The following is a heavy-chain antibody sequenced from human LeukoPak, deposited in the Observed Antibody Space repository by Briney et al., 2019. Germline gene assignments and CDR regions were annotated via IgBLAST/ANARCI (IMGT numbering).Heavy chain of an antibody. CDR3: ARERPHYDILTGATTRYGMDV. CDR2: IYSGGST. V-gene: IGHV3-53*01. D-gene: IGHD3-9*01. J-gene: IGHJ6*02. CDR1: GFTVSSNY. Sequence: GGSLRLSCAASGFTVSSNYVSWVRQAPGKGLEWVSVIYSGGSTYYADSVKGRFTISRDNSKNTLYLQMNSLRAEDTAVYYCARERPHYDILTGATTRYGMDVWGQGTTVTVSS.